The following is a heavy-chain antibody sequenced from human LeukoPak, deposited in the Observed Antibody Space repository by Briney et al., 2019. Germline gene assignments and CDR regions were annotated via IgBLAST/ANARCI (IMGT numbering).Heavy chain of an antibody. D-gene: IGHD2-2*01. CDR1: GYSISSGYY. CDR3: ARHSFYCTSSSCYVFDY. V-gene: IGHV4-38-2*01. Sequence: SETLSLICAVSGYSISSGYYWGWIRQPPGKGLEWIGSMYHSGSTCYNPSLKSRVTISVDTSKNQFSLKLISVTAADTAVYYCARHSFYCTSSSCYVFDYWGQGTLVTVSS. CDR2: MYHSGST. J-gene: IGHJ4*02.